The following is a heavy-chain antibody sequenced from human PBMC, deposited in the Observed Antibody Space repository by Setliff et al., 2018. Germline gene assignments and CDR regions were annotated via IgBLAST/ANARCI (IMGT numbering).Heavy chain of an antibody. J-gene: IGHJ6*03. CDR1: GAFINSGTYY. V-gene: IGHV4-39*01. CDR2: IHYSGTT. CDR3: ARTGTYYLCMDV. Sequence: SETLSLTCTVSGAFINSGTYYWAWIRQPPGKGLEGIGRIHYSGTTYYNASLKSRVTMSVDTSKNQFSLNLSSVTAADTAVYYCARTGTYYLCMDVWGNGTTVTVSS. D-gene: IGHD7-27*01.